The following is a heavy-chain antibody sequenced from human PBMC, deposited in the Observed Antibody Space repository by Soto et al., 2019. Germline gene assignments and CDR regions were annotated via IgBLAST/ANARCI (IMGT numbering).Heavy chain of an antibody. D-gene: IGHD6-13*01. CDR2: ISGSGGST. CDR3: AKVGRRGIAAAGTVDY. V-gene: IGHV3-23*01. CDR1: GFTFSSYA. J-gene: IGHJ4*02. Sequence: EVQLLESGGGLVQPGGSPRLSCAASGFTFSSYAMSWVRQAPGKGLEWVSAISGSGGSTYYADSVKGRFTISRDNSKNTLYLQMNSLRAEDTAVYYCAKVGRRGIAAAGTVDYWGQGTLVTVSS.